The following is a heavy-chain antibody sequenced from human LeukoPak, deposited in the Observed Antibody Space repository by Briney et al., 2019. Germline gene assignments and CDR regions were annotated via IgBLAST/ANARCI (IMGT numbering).Heavy chain of an antibody. V-gene: IGHV3-30*04. D-gene: IGHD6-19*01. Sequence: GRSLRLSCAASGFTFSSYAMHWVRQAPGKGLEWVAVISYDGSNKYYADSVKGRFTISRDNSKNTLYLQMNSLRAEDTAVYYCARDRRNGWHTTWDFDYWGQGTLVTVSS. CDR2: ISYDGSNK. CDR3: ARDRRNGWHTTWDFDY. CDR1: GFTFSSYA. J-gene: IGHJ4*02.